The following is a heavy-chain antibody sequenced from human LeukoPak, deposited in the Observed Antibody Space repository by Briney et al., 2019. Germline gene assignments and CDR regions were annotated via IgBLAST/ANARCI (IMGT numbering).Heavy chain of an antibody. CDR2: INHSGST. D-gene: IGHD2-2*01. V-gene: IGHV4-34*01. J-gene: IGHJ6*03. CDR3: ARVRRYCSSTSCRNMDV. CDR1: GGSFSGYY. Sequence: SETLSLTCAVYGGSFSGYYWSWIRQPPGKGLEWIGEINHSGSTNYNPSLKSRVTISVDTSKNQFSLKLSSMTAADTAVYYCARVRRYCSSTSCRNMDVWGKGTTVTVSS.